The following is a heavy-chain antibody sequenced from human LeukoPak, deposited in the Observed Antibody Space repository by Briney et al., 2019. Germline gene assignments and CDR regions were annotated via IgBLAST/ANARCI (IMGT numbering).Heavy chain of an antibody. J-gene: IGHJ6*02. CDR3: ASQHVRLPRFANYYYYGMDV. D-gene: IGHD6-6*01. CDR1: GFTFSSYA. CDR2: ISGSGGST. Sequence: PGGSLRLSCAASGFTFSSYAMSWVRQAPGKGLEWVSAISGSGGSTYYADSVKGRFTISRDNSKNTLYLQMNSLRAEDTAVYYCASQHVRLPRFANYYYYGMDVWGQGTTVTVSS. V-gene: IGHV3-23*01.